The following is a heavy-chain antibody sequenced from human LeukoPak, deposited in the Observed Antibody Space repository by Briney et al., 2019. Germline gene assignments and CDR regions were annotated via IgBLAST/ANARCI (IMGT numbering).Heavy chain of an antibody. D-gene: IGHD4-23*01. CDR3: ARENDYGGNFRYGYFDY. V-gene: IGHV3-48*01. CDR2: ISSGSSTI. CDR1: GFTFSTYS. Sequence: GGSLRLSCAASGFTFSTYSMNWVRQAPGQGLEWVSYISSGSSTIYSADSVKGRFSISRDNAKNSLYLQMNSLRAEDTAVYYCARENDYGGNFRYGYFDYWGQGTLVTVSS. J-gene: IGHJ4*02.